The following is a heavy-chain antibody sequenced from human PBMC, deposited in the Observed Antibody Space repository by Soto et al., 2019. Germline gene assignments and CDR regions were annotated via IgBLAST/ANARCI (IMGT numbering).Heavy chain of an antibody. D-gene: IGHD6-19*01. J-gene: IGHJ4*02. CDR2: ISPSGGST. CDR1: GYTFTKYY. Sequence: QVQLVQSGAEVKKPGASVKVSCKASGYTFTKYYLHWVRQAPGQGLEWMGVISPSGGSTTYAQKFQGRVTMTRDTSTSTVYMELSSLRSDDTAVYWCVRGAASGFLFDYWGQGTLVTVSS. CDR3: VRGAASGFLFDY. V-gene: IGHV1-46*01.